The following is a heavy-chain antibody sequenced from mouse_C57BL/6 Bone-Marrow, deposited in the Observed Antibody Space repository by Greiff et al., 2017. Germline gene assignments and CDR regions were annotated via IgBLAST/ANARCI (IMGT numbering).Heavy chain of an antibody. D-gene: IGHD1-1*01. Sequence: EVQLVESGGGLVQPGGSLKLSCAASGFTFSDYGMAWVRQAPRKGPEWVAFISNLAYSIYYADPVTGRFTISRENAKNTLYLEMSSLRSEDTAMYYCTRLNYGNAMDDWGQGTSVTVSS. CDR3: TRLNYGNAMDD. J-gene: IGHJ4*01. V-gene: IGHV5-15*01. CDR2: ISNLAYSI. CDR1: GFTFSDYG.